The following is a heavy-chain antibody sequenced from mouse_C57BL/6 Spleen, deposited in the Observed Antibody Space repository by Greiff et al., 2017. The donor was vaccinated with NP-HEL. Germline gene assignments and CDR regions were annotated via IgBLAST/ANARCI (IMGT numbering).Heavy chain of an antibody. D-gene: IGHD1-1*01. J-gene: IGHJ3*01. V-gene: IGHV3-6*01. CDR1: GYSITSGYY. CDR2: ISYDGSN. CDR3: ARGDYYYGSEGPWFAY. Sequence: EVKLQESGPGLVKPSQSLSLTCSVTGYSITSGYYWNWIRQFPGNKLEWMGYISYDGSNNYNPSLKNRISITRDTSKNQFFLKLNTVTTEDTATYYCARGDYYYGSEGPWFAYWGQGTLVTVAA.